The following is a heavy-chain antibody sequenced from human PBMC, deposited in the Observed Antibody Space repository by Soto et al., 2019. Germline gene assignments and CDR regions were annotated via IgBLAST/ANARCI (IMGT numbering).Heavy chain of an antibody. CDR3: VRVGVGIGNHFDT. Sequence: SETLSLTCSVSNGSISGFYWTWIRQPPGKILEWIGYIHYSGRTDYNPSLTSRATMSVDTSKNQFSLNLKSITAADTAVYYCVRVGVGIGNHFDTWGRGTLVTVSS. D-gene: IGHD1-26*01. J-gene: IGHJ4*02. V-gene: IGHV4-59*12. CDR2: IHYSGRT. CDR1: NGSISGFY.